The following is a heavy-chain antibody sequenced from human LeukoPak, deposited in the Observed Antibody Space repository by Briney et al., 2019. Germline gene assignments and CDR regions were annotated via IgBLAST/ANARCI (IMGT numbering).Heavy chain of an antibody. J-gene: IGHJ1*01. CDR1: GYTFTSYG. D-gene: IGHD6-13*01. CDR3: ASVYSSSWYXSAEYFQH. Sequence: GASVKVSCKASGYTFTSYGISWVRQAPGQGLEWMGWISAYNGNTNYAQKLQGRVTMTTDTSTSTAYMELSRLRSDDTAVYYCASVYSSSWYXSAEYFQHXXXXTXVXVSS. CDR2: ISAYNGNT. V-gene: IGHV1-18*01.